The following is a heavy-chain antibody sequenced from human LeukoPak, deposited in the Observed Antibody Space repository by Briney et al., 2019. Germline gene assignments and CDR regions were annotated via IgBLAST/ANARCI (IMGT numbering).Heavy chain of an antibody. V-gene: IGHV4-39*01. Sequence: SETLSLTCTVSGGSISSYYWGWIRQPPGKGLEWIGIIYYTGSSYHNPSLQSRVTVSVDTSKNQFSLILSSVTAADTAVYYCAASCSSSWYFDYWGQGTLVTVSS. CDR1: GGSISSYY. CDR3: AASCSSSWYFDY. CDR2: IYYTGSS. D-gene: IGHD6-13*01. J-gene: IGHJ4*02.